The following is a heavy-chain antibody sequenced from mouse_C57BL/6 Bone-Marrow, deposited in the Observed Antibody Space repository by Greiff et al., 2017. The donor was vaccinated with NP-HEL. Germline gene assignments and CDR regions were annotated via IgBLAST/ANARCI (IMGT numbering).Heavy chain of an antibody. CDR3: TTCGNYYYAMDY. CDR2: IDPENGDT. D-gene: IGHD2-1*01. CDR1: GFNIKDDY. J-gene: IGHJ4*01. Sequence: EVKLQESGAELVRPGASVKLSCTASGFNIKDDYMHWVKQRPEQGLEWIGWIDPENGDTEYASKFQGKATITADTSSNTAYLQLSSLTSEDTAVYYCTTCGNYYYAMDYWGQGTSVTVSS. V-gene: IGHV14-4*01.